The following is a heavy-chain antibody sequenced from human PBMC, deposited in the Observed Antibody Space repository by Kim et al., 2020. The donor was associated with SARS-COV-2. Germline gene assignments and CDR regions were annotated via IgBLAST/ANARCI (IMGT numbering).Heavy chain of an antibody. CDR1: GFTFSNAW. V-gene: IGHV3-15*01. Sequence: GGSLRLSCAASGFTFSNAWMSWVRQAPGKGLEWVGRIKSKTDGGTTDYAAPVKGRFTISRDDSKNTLYLQMNSLKTEDTAVYYCTTTVGSYYYDSSGYTTDYWGQGTLVTVSS. CDR2: IKSKTDGGTT. D-gene: IGHD3-22*01. CDR3: TTTVGSYYYDSSGYTTDY. J-gene: IGHJ4*02.